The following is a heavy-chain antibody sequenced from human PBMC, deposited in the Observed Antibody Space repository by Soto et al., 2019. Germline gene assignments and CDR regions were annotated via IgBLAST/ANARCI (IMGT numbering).Heavy chain of an antibody. Sequence: EASVKVSCKASGYTFSTYGISWVRQAPGQRLEWMGWINAGNGNTKYSQKFQGRVTITRDTSASTAYMELSSLRSEDTAVYYCARGSGYYYWDDYWGQGTLVTVSS. CDR2: INAGNGNT. CDR1: GYTFSTYG. CDR3: ARGSGYYYWDDY. D-gene: IGHD3-22*01. V-gene: IGHV1-3*01. J-gene: IGHJ4*02.